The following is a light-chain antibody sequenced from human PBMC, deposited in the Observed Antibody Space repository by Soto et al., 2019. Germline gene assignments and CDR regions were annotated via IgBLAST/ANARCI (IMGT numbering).Light chain of an antibody. Sequence: AIRMTQSPSSLSASTGYRVTITCLASQGISSYLAWYQQKPGKAPKLLIYAASTLQSGVPSRFSGSGSGTDFPLTISCLQSEDFETYYCQQYYSYPLTFGGGTKVDIK. CDR1: QGISSY. CDR2: AAS. V-gene: IGKV1-8*01. CDR3: QQYYSYPLT. J-gene: IGKJ4*01.